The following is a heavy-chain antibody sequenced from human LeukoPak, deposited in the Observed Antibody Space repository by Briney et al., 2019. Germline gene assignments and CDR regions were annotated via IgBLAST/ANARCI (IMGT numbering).Heavy chain of an antibody. CDR3: ARGGYSYGYSFDY. CDR2: IYYSGST. Sequence: SETLSLTCTVSGGSVSSGSYYWSWIRQPPGKGLEWIGYIYYSGSTNYNPSLKSRVTISVDTSKNQFSLELSSVTAADTAVYYCARGGYSYGYSFDYWGQGTLVTVSS. V-gene: IGHV4-61*01. CDR1: GGSVSSGSYY. J-gene: IGHJ4*02. D-gene: IGHD5-18*01.